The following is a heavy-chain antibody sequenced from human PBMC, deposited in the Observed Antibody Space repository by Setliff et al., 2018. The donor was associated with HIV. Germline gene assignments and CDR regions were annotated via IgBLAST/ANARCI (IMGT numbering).Heavy chain of an antibody. CDR3: ARDSHCSGPSCYSGGQFFDY. D-gene: IGHD2-15*01. CDR2: SIPVFGTV. CDR1: GYTFSSNY. J-gene: IGHJ4*02. Sequence: SVKVSCKASGYTFSSNYMHWVRQAPGQGFEWMGGSIPVFGTVNYAQKFLGRATITADESTNTSYMELTSLRSEDTAVYFCARDSHCSGPSCYSGGQFFDYWGQGTLVTVSS. V-gene: IGHV1-69*13.